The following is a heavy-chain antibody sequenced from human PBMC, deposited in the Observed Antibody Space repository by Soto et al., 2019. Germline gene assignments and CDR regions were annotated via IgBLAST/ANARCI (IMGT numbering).Heavy chain of an antibody. Sequence: EVQLLESGGGLVQPGGSLRLSCAASGFTFSNYAMNWVRQAPVKGLEWVSVISGSGDSTYHADSVKGRFTISRDNSKNTLYLQLNSRRAEDTAVYYCARRGSGSYYDYWGQGTQVTVSS. V-gene: IGHV3-23*01. CDR3: ARRGSGSYYDY. CDR1: GFTFSNYA. J-gene: IGHJ4*02. D-gene: IGHD1-26*01. CDR2: ISGSGDST.